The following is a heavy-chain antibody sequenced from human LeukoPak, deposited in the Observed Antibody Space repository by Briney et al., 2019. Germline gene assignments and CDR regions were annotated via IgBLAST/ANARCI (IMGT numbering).Heavy chain of an antibody. V-gene: IGHV3-23*01. CDR2: ISGSGGST. D-gene: IGHD5-18*01. CDR1: GFTFSSYA. Sequence: PGGSLRLSCAASGFTFSSYAMSWVRQAPGKGLEWVSAISGSGGSTYYADSVKGRFTISRDNSKNTLYLQMNSLRAEDTAVYYCAKPVTVGYSRTHDAFDIWGQGTMVTVSS. CDR3: AKPVTVGYSRTHDAFDI. J-gene: IGHJ3*02.